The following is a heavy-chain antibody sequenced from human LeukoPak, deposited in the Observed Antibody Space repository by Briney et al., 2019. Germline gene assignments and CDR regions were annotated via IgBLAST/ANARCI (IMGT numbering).Heavy chain of an antibody. CDR2: INHSGST. CDR3: ARGYGGPVRFDP. D-gene: IGHD4-23*01. V-gene: IGHV4-34*01. J-gene: IGHJ5*02. Sequence: PSETLSLTCAVSGGSFSGYYWSWIRQPPGKGLEWIGQINHSGSTNYNPSLKSRVTISVDTSKNQFSLKLSSVTAADTAVYYCARGYGGPVRFDPWGQGTLVTVSS. CDR1: GGSFSGYY.